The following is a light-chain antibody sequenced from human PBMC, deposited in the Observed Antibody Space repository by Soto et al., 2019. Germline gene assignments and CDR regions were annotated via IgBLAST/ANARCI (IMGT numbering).Light chain of an antibody. CDR1: QSVSSTY. Sequence: EVVLTQSPGTLSLSPGERATLSCRASQSVSSTYLAWFQQKPGQAPRLLIYGTSSRATGISDRFSGSGSGTDFTLTISRLEPEDFAVYYCQQYGGSPLFGQGTKLEIK. CDR3: QQYGGSPL. V-gene: IGKV3-20*01. CDR2: GTS. J-gene: IGKJ2*01.